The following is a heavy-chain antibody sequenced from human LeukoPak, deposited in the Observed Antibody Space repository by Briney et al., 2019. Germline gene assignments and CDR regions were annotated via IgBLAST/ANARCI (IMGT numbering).Heavy chain of an antibody. D-gene: IGHD4-11*01. CDR3: ARLSTVTTSFDY. CDR1: GVSISYYY. Sequence: SETLSLTCTVSGVSISYYYWNWIRQPAGKGLEWIGRIYTSGRTYYNPSLKSRVSMSVDTSKNQFSLKLSSVTAADTAVYYCARLSTVTTSFDYWGQGTLVTVSS. V-gene: IGHV4-4*07. J-gene: IGHJ4*02. CDR2: IYTSGRT.